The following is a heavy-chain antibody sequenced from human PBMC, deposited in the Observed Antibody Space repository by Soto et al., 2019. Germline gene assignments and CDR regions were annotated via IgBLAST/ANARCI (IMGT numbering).Heavy chain of an antibody. CDR2: ISSSSDII. CDR3: ARGLGTSWFFL. CDR1: GFSFSTCN. D-gene: IGHD6-13*01. V-gene: IGHV3-48*01. Sequence: GGSLRLSCAASGFSFSTCNMNWVRQAPGRGLEWVSFISSSSDIIRYADSVRGRFTISRDNAKNSLYLQMSSLGAEDTAVYYCARGLGTSWFFLWGQGTLVTVSS. J-gene: IGHJ4*02.